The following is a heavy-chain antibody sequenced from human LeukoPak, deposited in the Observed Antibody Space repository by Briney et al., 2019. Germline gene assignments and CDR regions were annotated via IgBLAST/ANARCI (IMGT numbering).Heavy chain of an antibody. CDR1: GFTFSSYG. Sequence: GGSLRLSCAASGFTFSSYGMHWVRQAPGKGLEWVAFIRYDGSNKYYADSVKGRFTISRDNSKNTLYLQMNSLRAEDTAVYYCARARYDILTGYEVGWFDPWGQGTLVTVSS. CDR2: IRYDGSNK. D-gene: IGHD3-9*01. CDR3: ARARYDILTGYEVGWFDP. V-gene: IGHV3-30*02. J-gene: IGHJ5*02.